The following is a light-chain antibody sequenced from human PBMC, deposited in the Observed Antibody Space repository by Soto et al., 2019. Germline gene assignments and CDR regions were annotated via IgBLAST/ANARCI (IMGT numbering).Light chain of an antibody. Sequence: DIVLTQSPGTLSLSPGERATLSCRASQSLSSSYLAWYQQKPGQAPRLLIYGASSRATGIPDRFSGSRSATDFTLTISRLQPEDVAAYYCQHYGSSPPWTFGEGTKVEIK. CDR3: QHYGSSPPWT. CDR2: GAS. CDR1: QSLSSSY. V-gene: IGKV3-20*01. J-gene: IGKJ1*01.